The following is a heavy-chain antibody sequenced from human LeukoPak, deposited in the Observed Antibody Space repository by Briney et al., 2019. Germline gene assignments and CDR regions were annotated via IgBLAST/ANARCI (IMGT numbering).Heavy chain of an antibody. J-gene: IGHJ4*02. CDR1: GGSISSYY. CDR2: IYTSGST. Sequence: PSETLSLTCTVSGGSISSYYWSWIRQPPGKGLEWIGYIYTSGSTNYNPSLKSRVTISVDTSKNQFSLKLSSVTAADTAVYYCARHPTRPGDFDYWGQGTLVTVSS. CDR3: ARHPTRPGDFDY. V-gene: IGHV4-4*09.